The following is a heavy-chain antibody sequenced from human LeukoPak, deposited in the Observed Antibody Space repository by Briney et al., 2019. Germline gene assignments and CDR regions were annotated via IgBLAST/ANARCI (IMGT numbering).Heavy chain of an antibody. CDR3: ARGANPRGVDAFDI. Sequence: TGGSLRLSCAASGFTVSSNYMSWVRQAPGKGLEWVSVIYSGGSTYYADSVKGRFTISRDNSKNTLYLQMNSPRAEDTAVYYCARGANPRGVDAFDIWGQGTMVTVSS. CDR2: IYSGGST. V-gene: IGHV3-53*01. D-gene: IGHD3-10*01. J-gene: IGHJ3*02. CDR1: GFTVSSNY.